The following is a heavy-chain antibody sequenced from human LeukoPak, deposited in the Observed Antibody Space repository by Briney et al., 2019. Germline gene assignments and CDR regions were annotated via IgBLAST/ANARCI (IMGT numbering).Heavy chain of an antibody. D-gene: IGHD3-3*01. Sequence: GGSLRLSCAASGFTFSSYGMHWVRQAPGKGLEWVAFIRYDGSNKYYADSVKGRFTISRDNSKNTLYLQMNSLRAEDTAVYYCAKDNWLRFLEWLLYFDYWGQGTLVTVSS. CDR3: AKDNWLRFLEWLLYFDY. CDR1: GFTFSSYG. V-gene: IGHV3-30*02. J-gene: IGHJ4*02. CDR2: IRYDGSNK.